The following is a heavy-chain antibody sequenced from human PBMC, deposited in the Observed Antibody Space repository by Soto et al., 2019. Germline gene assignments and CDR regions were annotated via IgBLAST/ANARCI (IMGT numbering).Heavy chain of an antibody. CDR3: ARGRTCTGATCYGGGDY. D-gene: IGHD2-15*01. J-gene: IGHJ4*02. CDR2: ISSDNNYI. Sequence: DVQLAESGGGLVKPGGSLRLSCVASGFTFTSYSMLWVRQPPGKGLEWVSSISSDNNYIYYADSVKGRFTISRDNAKNSLYLQMISLRAEDTAVYYCARGRTCTGATCYGGGDYWGQGTLVTVSS. CDR1: GFTFTSYS. V-gene: IGHV3-21*02.